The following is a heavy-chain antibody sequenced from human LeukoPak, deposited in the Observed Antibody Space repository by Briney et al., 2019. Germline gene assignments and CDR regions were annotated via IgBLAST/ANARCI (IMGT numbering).Heavy chain of an antibody. V-gene: IGHV1-69*13. D-gene: IGHD2-2*02. CDR1: GGTFSSYA. J-gene: IGHJ3*02. CDR3: ARSRDIVVVPAAILGAFDI. CDR2: IIPIFGTA. Sequence: SVKVSCKASGGTFSSYAISRVRQAPGQGLEWMGGIIPIFGTANYAQKFQGRVTITADESTSTAYMELSSLRSEDTAVYYCARSRDIVVVPAAILGAFDIWGQGTMVTVSS.